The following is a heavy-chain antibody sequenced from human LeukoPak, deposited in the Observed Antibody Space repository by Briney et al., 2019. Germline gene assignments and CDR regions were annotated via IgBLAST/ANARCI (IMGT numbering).Heavy chain of an antibody. J-gene: IGHJ4*02. CDR2: VYYSGST. Sequence: SETLSLTCTVSGGSISNYYWSWIRQPAGKGLEWIGRVYYSGSTNYNPSLKSRVSISVDTSKNQFSLKLSSLTAADTASYYCARVSYGDYYFDYWGQGTLVSVSS. CDR1: GGSISNYY. CDR3: ARVSYGDYYFDY. V-gene: IGHV4-4*07. D-gene: IGHD4-17*01.